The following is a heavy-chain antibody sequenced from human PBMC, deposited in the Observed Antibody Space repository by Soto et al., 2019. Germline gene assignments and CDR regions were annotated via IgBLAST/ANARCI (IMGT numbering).Heavy chain of an antibody. CDR1: GFTFSNYG. J-gene: IGHJ6*01. CDR2: ISDDGSNK. CDR3: TKRRNVLRFLEWSSGMEV. Sequence: LRLSCAASGFTFSNYGMHWVRQAPGKGLEWVAFISDDGSNKYYADSMKGRFTMSRDNSKRTLYLQMSSLRVEDTAVYYCTKRRNVLRFLEWSSGMEVWGQGTPVTVCS. V-gene: IGHV3-30*18. D-gene: IGHD3-3*01.